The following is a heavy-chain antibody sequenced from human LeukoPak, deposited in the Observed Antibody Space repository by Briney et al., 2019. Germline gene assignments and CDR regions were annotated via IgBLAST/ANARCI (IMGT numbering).Heavy chain of an antibody. Sequence: SETLSLTCTVSGGSISSGSYYWSWIRQPAGQGLEWIGRIYTSGSTNYNPSLKSRVTISVDTSKNQFSLKLSSVTAADTAVYYCTRMSPFGGWFDPWGQGTLVTVSS. CDR2: IYTSGST. D-gene: IGHD3-10*01. CDR1: GGSISSGSYY. CDR3: TRMSPFGGWFDP. V-gene: IGHV4-61*02. J-gene: IGHJ5*02.